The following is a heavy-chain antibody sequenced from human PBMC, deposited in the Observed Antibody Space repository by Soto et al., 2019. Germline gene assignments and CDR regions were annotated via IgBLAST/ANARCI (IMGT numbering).Heavy chain of an antibody. D-gene: IGHD4-17*01. CDR2: ISAYTGNT. CDR1: GYIFNSFG. Sequence: QVQLVQSGGEVKKPGASVKVSCKASGYIFNSFGISWVRQAPGQGLEWMEWISAYTGNTKYAQNFQGRVTMTTDTSTSTAYMELRSLRSDATAVYYCARRWTTGEIDYWGQGTLVTVSS. V-gene: IGHV1-18*01. J-gene: IGHJ4*02. CDR3: ARRWTTGEIDY.